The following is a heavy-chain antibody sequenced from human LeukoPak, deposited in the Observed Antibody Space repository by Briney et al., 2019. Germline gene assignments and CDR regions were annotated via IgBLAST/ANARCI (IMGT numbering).Heavy chain of an antibody. Sequence: GGSLRLSCEASVLTFSSYWMHWVRQVPGKGLVWVSGINSDGSSTSYADSVKGRFTISRDNGKNTLYLQMNSLRAEDTAVYYCATGQGHGMDVWGQGTTVTVSS. CDR1: VLTFSSYW. J-gene: IGHJ6*02. V-gene: IGHV3-74*01. D-gene: IGHD1-14*01. CDR3: ATGQGHGMDV. CDR2: INSDGSST.